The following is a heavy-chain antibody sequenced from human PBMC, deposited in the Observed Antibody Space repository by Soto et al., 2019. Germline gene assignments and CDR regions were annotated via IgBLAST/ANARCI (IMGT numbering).Heavy chain of an antibody. CDR1: GFTFSSYS. D-gene: IGHD3-10*01. CDR3: ARGNRQPTMVRGVHFDY. V-gene: IGHV3-21*01. J-gene: IGHJ4*02. CDR2: ISSSSSYI. Sequence: EVQLVESGGGLVKPGGSLRLSCAASGFTFSSYSMNWVRQAPGKGLEWVSSISSSSSYIYYADSVKGRFTISRDNAKNSLYLQMNSLRAEDTAVYYCARGNRQPTMVRGVHFDYWGQGTLVTVSS.